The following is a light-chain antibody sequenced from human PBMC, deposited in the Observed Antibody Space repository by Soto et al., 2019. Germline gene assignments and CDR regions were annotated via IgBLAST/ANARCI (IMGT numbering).Light chain of an antibody. J-gene: IGKJ1*01. CDR1: QSVSSSY. V-gene: IGKV3-20*01. CDR2: AAS. Sequence: EIVLTQSPGTLSLSPGDRATLSSRASQSVSSSYFAWYQQRFGQAPRLLIYAASSRATGIPDRFSGSGSGTDLPLTISRRKPVDFAVYYFQQYGSSLWTFVQGTKVEIK. CDR3: QQYGSSLWT.